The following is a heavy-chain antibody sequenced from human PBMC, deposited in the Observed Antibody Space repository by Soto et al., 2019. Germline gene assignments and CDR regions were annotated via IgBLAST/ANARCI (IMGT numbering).Heavy chain of an antibody. D-gene: IGHD6-6*01. Sequence: QVQLVQSGPEVKKPGASVKVSCKASGYTFTSYGISWVRQAPGQGLEWMGWISAYNGNTDYAQKFQGRVTMTTDTSTSTASMELSSLTSDDTALYYCARDRSSSDYWGQGTLVTGSP. CDR2: ISAYNGNT. J-gene: IGHJ4*02. CDR1: GYTFTSYG. V-gene: IGHV1-18*01. CDR3: ARDRSSSDY.